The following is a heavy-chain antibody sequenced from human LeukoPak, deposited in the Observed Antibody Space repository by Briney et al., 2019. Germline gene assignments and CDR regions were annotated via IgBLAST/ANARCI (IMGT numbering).Heavy chain of an antibody. V-gene: IGHV1-2*02. CDR3: ARGVWDSSGPRFDY. CDR2: NNPNGGAT. J-gene: IGHJ4*02. CDR1: GYTFTDHY. Sequence: ASVKVSCKASGYTFTDHYIHWVRQAPGQGLEWIGWNNPNGGATYYPQRFQGRVTMTRDTSMGTAYMELSRLSFDDTAVYYCARGVWDSSGPRFDYWGQGTLVTVSS. D-gene: IGHD3-22*01.